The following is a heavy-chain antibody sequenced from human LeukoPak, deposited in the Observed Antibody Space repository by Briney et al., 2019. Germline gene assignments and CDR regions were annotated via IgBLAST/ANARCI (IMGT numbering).Heavy chain of an antibody. D-gene: IGHD3-3*01. CDR2: ISSSGSTI. CDR1: GFTFSDYC. Sequence: GWSLRLSCAASGFTFSDYCMSWIHQAPGEGLEWVSYISSSGSTIYYADSVKGRFTISRDNAENSLYLQMNSLRAEDTSVYYCASGLRFLEWLGAFDIWGQGTMVTVSS. J-gene: IGHJ3*02. V-gene: IGHV3-11*04. CDR3: ASGLRFLEWLGAFDI.